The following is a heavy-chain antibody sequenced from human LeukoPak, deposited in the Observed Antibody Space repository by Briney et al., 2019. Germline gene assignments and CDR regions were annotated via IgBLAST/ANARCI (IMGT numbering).Heavy chain of an antibody. Sequence: ASVKVSCKASGYTFTGYYMHWVRQAPGQGLEWMGWINPNSGGTNYAQKFQGRVTMTRDTSISTAYMELGRLRSDDTAVYYCARNAVPAAMIYWFDPWGQGTLVTVSS. D-gene: IGHD2-2*01. J-gene: IGHJ5*02. CDR1: GYTFTGYY. V-gene: IGHV1-2*02. CDR2: INPNSGGT. CDR3: ARNAVPAAMIYWFDP.